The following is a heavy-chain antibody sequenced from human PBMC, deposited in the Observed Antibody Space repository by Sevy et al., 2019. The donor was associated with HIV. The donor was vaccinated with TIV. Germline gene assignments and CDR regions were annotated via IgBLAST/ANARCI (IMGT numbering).Heavy chain of an antibody. CDR3: ARVGSIVGAPDSYFDY. Sequence: GGSLRLSCAASGFTFSSYWMSWVRQAPGKGLEWVANIKQDGSEKYYVDSVKGRFTISRDNAKNSLYLQMNSLRAEDTAVYYCARVGSIVGAPDSYFDYWGQGTLVTDSS. D-gene: IGHD1-26*01. CDR2: IKQDGSEK. J-gene: IGHJ4*02. CDR1: GFTFSSYW. V-gene: IGHV3-7*01.